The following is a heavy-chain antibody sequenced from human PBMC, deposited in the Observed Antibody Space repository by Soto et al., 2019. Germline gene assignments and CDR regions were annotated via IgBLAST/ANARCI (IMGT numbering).Heavy chain of an antibody. Sequence: GEALKISCKGSGYSFTSYWISWVRQMPGKGLAWMGRLDPSDSYTKYRPSFQGHVTISADKSISTAYLQWSSLKASDTAMYYCARQGQLTRFDPWGQGTLVTVSS. D-gene: IGHD6-6*01. V-gene: IGHV5-10-1*01. CDR2: LDPSDSYT. CDR3: ARQGQLTRFDP. CDR1: GYSFTSYW. J-gene: IGHJ5*02.